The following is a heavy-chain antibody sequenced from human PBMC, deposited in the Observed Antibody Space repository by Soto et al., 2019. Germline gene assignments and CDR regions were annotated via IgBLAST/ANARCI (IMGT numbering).Heavy chain of an antibody. D-gene: IGHD1-7*01. J-gene: IGHJ3*02. CDR1: GGSFSGYY. CDR3: ARLPTELELPGADAFDI. CDR2: INHSGST. Sequence: PSETLSLTCAVYGGSFSGYYWSWIRQPPGKGLEWIGEINHSGSTNYNPSLKSRVTISVDTSKNQFSLKLSSVTAADTAVYYCARLPTELELPGADAFDIWGQGTMVTVSS. V-gene: IGHV4-34*01.